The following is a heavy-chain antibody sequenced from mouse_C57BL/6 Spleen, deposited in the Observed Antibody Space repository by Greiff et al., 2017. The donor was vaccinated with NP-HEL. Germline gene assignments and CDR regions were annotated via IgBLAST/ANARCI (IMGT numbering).Heavy chain of an antibody. CDR2: ISSGSSTI. J-gene: IGHJ2*01. CDR1: GFTFSDYG. V-gene: IGHV5-17*01. CDR3: ASQGGFYYFDY. Sequence: EVMLVESGGGLVKPGGSLKLSCAASGFTFSDYGMHWVRQAPEKGLEWVAYISSGSSTIYYADTVKGRFTISRDNAKNTLFLQMTSLRSEDTAMYYCASQGGFYYFDYWGQGTTLTVSS. D-gene: IGHD3-2*02.